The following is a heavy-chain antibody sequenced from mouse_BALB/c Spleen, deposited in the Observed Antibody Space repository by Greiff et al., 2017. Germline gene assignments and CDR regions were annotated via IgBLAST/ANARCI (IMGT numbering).Heavy chain of an antibody. CDR2: INPYYGST. J-gene: IGHJ3*01. CDR3: ARGSMGWFAY. V-gene: IGHV1-39*01. CDR1: GYSFTDYI. Sequence: VQLKQTGPELVKPGASVKISCKASGYSFTDYIMLWVKQSHGKSLEWIGNINPYYGSTSYNLKFKGKATLTVDKSSSTAYMQLNSLTSEDSAVYYCARGSMGWFAYWGQGTLVTVSA. D-gene: IGHD1-1*02.